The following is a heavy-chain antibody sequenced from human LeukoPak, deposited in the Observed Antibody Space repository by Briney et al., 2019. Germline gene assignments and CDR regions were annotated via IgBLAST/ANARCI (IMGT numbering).Heavy chain of an antibody. CDR2: INPNSGGT. J-gene: IGHJ4*02. Sequence: ASVKVSCKASGYTFSGYYMHLVRQAPRQGLEWMGWINPNSGGTNYAQKFQGRVTMTRDTSISTAYMELSRLRSDDTAVYYCARGGDYVWGSYRHYFDYWGQGTLVTASS. CDR3: ARGGDYVWGSYRHYFDY. V-gene: IGHV1-2*02. CDR1: GYTFSGYY. D-gene: IGHD3-16*02.